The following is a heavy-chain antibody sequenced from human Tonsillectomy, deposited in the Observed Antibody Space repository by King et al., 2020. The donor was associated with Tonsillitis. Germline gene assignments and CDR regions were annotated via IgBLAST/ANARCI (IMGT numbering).Heavy chain of an antibody. D-gene: IGHD1-7*01. CDR3: ERILHNWNYAPDY. Sequence: TLKESGPALVKPTQTLTLTCTFSGFSLSTSGMCVSWIRQPPGKALEWLALIDWDDNKYYSTSLKTRLTISKDTSTNQVVLTMTNMDPVDTATYYCERILHNWNYAPDYWGQGTLVTVSS. J-gene: IGHJ4*02. CDR2: IDWDDNK. V-gene: IGHV2-70*01. CDR1: GFSLSTSGMC.